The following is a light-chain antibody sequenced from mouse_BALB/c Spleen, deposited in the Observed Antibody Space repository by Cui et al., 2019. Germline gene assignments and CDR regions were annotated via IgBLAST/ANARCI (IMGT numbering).Light chain of an antibody. V-gene: IGKV14-111*01. Sequence: DIKMTQSPSSMYVSPGERVTITCKASQDINSYLSWFQQKPGKSPKTLIYRANRLVDGVPSRFSGSGSGQDYSLTISSLEYEDMGIYYCLQYDEFPLTFGAGTKLELK. J-gene: IGKJ5*01. CDR2: RAN. CDR3: LQYDEFPLT. CDR1: QDINSY.